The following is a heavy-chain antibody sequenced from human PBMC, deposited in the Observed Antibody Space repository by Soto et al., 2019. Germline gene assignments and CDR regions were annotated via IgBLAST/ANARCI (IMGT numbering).Heavy chain of an antibody. Sequence: SETLSLTCTVSGGSISPYYWSWIRQPPGKGLEWIGYIYYTGSTDYNSSLKGRFTISRDNSKNTLDLQMNSLRAEDTAVYYCLMGYFFDYWGQGTLVTVSS. J-gene: IGHJ4*02. CDR2: IYYTGST. V-gene: IGHV4-59*12. CDR3: LMGYFFDY. D-gene: IGHD3-16*01. CDR1: GGSISPYY.